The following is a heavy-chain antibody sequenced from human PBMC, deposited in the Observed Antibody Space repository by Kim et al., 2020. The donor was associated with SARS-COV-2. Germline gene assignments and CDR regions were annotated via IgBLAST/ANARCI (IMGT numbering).Heavy chain of an antibody. J-gene: IGHJ4*02. CDR2: IYYSGST. CDR1: GGSISSGGYY. V-gene: IGHV4-31*03. D-gene: IGHD3-22*01. CDR3: ARVKVYDSSGYYSPFVGY. Sequence: SETLSLTCTVSGGSISSGGYYWSWIRQHPGKGLEWIGYIYYSGSTYYNPSLKSRVTISVDTVKNQFSLKLSSVTAADTAVYYCARVKVYDSSGYYSPFVGYWGQGTLGTVSS.